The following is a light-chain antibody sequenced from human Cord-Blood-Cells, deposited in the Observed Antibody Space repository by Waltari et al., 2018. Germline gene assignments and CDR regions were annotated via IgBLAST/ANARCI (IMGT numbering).Light chain of an antibody. Sequence: EIVLTQSPGTLFLSPGERPTLPCRASQSVSSSYLAWYQQKPGQAPRLLIYGASSRATGIPDRFSGSGAGTDFTLTISRLEPQDFAVYYCQQYGSSPFTFGPGTKVDIK. J-gene: IGKJ3*01. V-gene: IGKV3-20*01. CDR3: QQYGSSPFT. CDR1: QSVSSSY. CDR2: GAS.